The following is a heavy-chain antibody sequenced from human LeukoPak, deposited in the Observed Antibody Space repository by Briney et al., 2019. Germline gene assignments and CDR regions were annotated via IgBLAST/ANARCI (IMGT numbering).Heavy chain of an antibody. D-gene: IGHD1-26*01. CDR3: ARDYSGSDYRYFDC. J-gene: IGHJ4*02. CDR1: GGFVSSRSYY. Sequence: SETLSLTCTVSGGFVSSRSYYWSWIRQPPGKGLEWIGYIYYSGTTNYNPSLKSRVTISVDTSKNQFSLKLSSVTAADTAVYYCARDYSGSDYRYFDCWGQGTLVTVSS. V-gene: IGHV4-61*01. CDR2: IYYSGTT.